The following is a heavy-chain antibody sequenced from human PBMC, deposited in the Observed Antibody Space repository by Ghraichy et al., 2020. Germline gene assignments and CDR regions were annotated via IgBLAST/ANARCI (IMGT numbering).Heavy chain of an antibody. Sequence: SQTLSLTCTVSGGSISSYYLIWIRQPPGKGLEGIGYIYYSVSTNYNPSLKSRVTISVDTSKNQFSLKLSSVTAADTAVYYCARDRLEGYYFDYWGQGTLVTVSS. CDR2: IYYSVST. CDR1: GGSISSYY. CDR3: ARDRLEGYYFDY. J-gene: IGHJ4*02. D-gene: IGHD3-3*01. V-gene: IGHV4-59*01.